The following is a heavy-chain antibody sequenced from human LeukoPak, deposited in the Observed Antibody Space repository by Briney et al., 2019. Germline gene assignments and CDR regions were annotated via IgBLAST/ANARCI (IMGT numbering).Heavy chain of an antibody. CDR1: GFTFSSYS. CDR3: ARETTVTTRWFDP. CDR2: ISSSSSYI. D-gene: IGHD4-17*01. J-gene: IGHJ5*02. Sequence: GGSLRLSCAASGFTFSSYSMNWVRQAPGKGLEWVSSISSSSSYIYYADSVKGRFTISRGNAKNSLYLQMNSLRAEDTAVYYCARETTVTTRWFDPWGQGTLVTVSS. V-gene: IGHV3-21*01.